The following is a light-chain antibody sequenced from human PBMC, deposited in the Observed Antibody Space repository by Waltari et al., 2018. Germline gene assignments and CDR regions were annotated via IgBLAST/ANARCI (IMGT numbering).Light chain of an antibody. Sequence: EIVLTQSPDLQSVTPKEKVTITCRASQNIGDRLHWYQQKPGQSPNLLIKYASQSFSGVPSRFSGSGSGTDFTLTINSLEPEDAATYYCHHSSGLPYTFGQGTKLEIK. J-gene: IGKJ2*01. CDR3: HHSSGLPYT. CDR1: QNIGDR. CDR2: YAS. V-gene: IGKV6-21*01.